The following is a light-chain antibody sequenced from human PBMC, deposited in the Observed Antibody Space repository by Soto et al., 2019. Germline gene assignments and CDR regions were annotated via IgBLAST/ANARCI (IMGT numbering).Light chain of an antibody. J-gene: IGKJ1*01. CDR3: QQYQNLWT. V-gene: IGKV3-15*01. CDR1: QTIYSN. Sequence: IQMPQSPATLSVSPGERATLSCRASQTIYSNVAWYQQRPGQAPRLLIYRASARATGIPARFSGSGPGTEFTLTIGSLQSEDSAVYYCQQYQNLWTFGQGTKVDI. CDR2: RAS.